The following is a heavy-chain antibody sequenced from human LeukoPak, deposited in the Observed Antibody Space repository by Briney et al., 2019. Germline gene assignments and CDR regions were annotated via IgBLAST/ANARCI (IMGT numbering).Heavy chain of an antibody. D-gene: IGHD1-26*01. CDR2: IWYDGSNK. CDR1: GFTFSSYG. CDR3: AKEADSGSATLDQH. Sequence: PGGSLRLSCAASGFTFSSYGMHWVRQAPGKGLEWVAVIWYDGSNKYFGGSVKGRFTISRDNSKNTLYLQMNSLRPEDTAVYYCAKEADSGSATLDQHWGQGTLVTVSS. J-gene: IGHJ1*01. V-gene: IGHV3-33*06.